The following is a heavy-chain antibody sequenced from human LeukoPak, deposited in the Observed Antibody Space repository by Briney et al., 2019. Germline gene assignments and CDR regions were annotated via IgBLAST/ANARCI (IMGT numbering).Heavy chain of an antibody. CDR1: GYTFTSYY. V-gene: IGHV1-46*01. CDR2: INPSGGST. CDR3: ARVAAAAVAVDWFDP. Sequence: GASVKVSCKASGYTFTSYYMHWVRQAPGQGLEWMGIINPSGGSTSYAQKFQGRVTMTRDMSTSTVYMELSSLRSEDTAVYYCARVAAAAVAVDWFDPWGQGTLATVSS. J-gene: IGHJ5*02. D-gene: IGHD6-19*01.